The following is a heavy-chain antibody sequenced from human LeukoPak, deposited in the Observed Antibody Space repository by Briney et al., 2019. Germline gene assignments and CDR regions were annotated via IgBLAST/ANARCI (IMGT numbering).Heavy chain of an antibody. V-gene: IGHV1-2*02. CDR3: ARVSAGYTSGWHFDY. J-gene: IGHJ4*02. CDR2: INPNSGGT. CDR1: GYTYTAYY. Sequence: ASVKVSCKASGYTYTAYYLHWVRQAPGQGLEWMGWINPNSGGTHYAQKFQGRVTMTRETSISTVYMELSSLRSDDTAVYYCARVSAGYTSGWHFDYWGQGTLVTVSS. D-gene: IGHD6-19*01.